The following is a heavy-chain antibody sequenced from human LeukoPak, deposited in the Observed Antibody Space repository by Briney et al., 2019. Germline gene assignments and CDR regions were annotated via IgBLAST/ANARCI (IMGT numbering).Heavy chain of an antibody. CDR1: GGTFSSYA. J-gene: IGHJ3*02. V-gene: IGHV1-69*13. Sequence: ASVKVSCKASGGTFSSYAISWVRQAPGQGVEWMGGIIPIFGTANYAQKFQARVTITADESTSTAYMELSSLRSEDTAVYYCARAPGIYDSSGYYLSGAFDIWGQGTMVTVSS. D-gene: IGHD3-22*01. CDR2: IIPIFGTA. CDR3: ARAPGIYDSSGYYLSGAFDI.